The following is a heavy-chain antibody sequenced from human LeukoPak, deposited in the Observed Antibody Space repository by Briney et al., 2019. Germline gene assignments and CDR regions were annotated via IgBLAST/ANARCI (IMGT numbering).Heavy chain of an antibody. D-gene: IGHD1-14*01. CDR2: LSSDGSKT. V-gene: IGHV3-30*04. CDR3: ARVSAPDGFRNWLDP. CDR1: GFTFSSYS. J-gene: IGHJ5*02. Sequence: GRSLRLSCATSGFTFSSYSMHWVRQGPGRGLEWVAALSSDGSKTYYADSVKGRFTISRDNSNNTLYLEMNSLTAEDTALFYCARVSAPDGFRNWLDPWGQGTLVRVSS.